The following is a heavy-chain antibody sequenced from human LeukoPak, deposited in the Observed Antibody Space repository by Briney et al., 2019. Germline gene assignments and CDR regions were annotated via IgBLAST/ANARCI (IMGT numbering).Heavy chain of an antibody. CDR3: ARYNWNDVQALFDY. V-gene: IGHV4-34*01. CDR2: INHSGST. CDR1: GGSFSGYY. D-gene: IGHD1-1*01. Sequence: SETLSLTCAVYGGSFSGYYWSWIRQPPGKGLEWIGEINHSGSTYYNPSLKSRVTISVDRSKNQFSLKLSSVTAADTAVYYCARYNWNDVQALFDYWGQGTLVTVSS. J-gene: IGHJ4*02.